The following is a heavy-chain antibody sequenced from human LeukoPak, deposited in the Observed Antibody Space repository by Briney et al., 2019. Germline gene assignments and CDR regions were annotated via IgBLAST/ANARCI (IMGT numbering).Heavy chain of an antibody. V-gene: IGHV3-53*01. CDR2: IYSGGTT. CDR3: ASSIVADGTSPFDY. J-gene: IGHJ4*02. D-gene: IGHD6-13*01. Sequence: GGSLRLSCAASGLTVSSNYMSWVRQAPGKGLEWVSVIYSGGTTHYADSVKGRFTISRDNSKNTLYLQMNSLRAEDTAVYYCASSIVADGTSPFDYWGQGTLVTVSS. CDR1: GLTVSSNY.